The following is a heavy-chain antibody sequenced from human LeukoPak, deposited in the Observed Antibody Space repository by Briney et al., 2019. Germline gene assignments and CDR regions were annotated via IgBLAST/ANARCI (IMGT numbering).Heavy chain of an antibody. CDR3: GGSEYRSSWYVRY. CDR2: ISDSGGSK. D-gene: IGHD6-13*01. CDR1: GFTFGSCA. V-gene: IGHV3-23*01. J-gene: IGHJ4*02. Sequence: PGGSLRLSCAASGFTFGSCAMTWVRQAPGKGLEWVSVISDSGGSKYYADSVKGRFTISRDNSKNTLYLQMNSLRAEDTAVYFCGGSEYRSSWYVRYWGQGTLVTVSS.